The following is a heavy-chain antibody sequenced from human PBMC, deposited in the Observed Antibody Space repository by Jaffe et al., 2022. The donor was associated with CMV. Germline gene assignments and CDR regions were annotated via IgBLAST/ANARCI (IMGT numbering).Heavy chain of an antibody. V-gene: IGHV3-48*02. CDR1: GFTFSSYS. D-gene: IGHD5-12*01. J-gene: IGHJ6*02. Sequence: EVQLVESGGGLVQPGGSLRLSCAASGFTFSSYSMNWVRQAPGKGLEWVSYISSSSSTIYYADSVKGRFTISRDNAKNSLYLQMNSLRDEDTAVYYCARDLKAGGYEPYYYYGMDVWGQGTTVTVSS. CDR3: ARDLKAGGYEPYYYYGMDV. CDR2: ISSSSSTI.